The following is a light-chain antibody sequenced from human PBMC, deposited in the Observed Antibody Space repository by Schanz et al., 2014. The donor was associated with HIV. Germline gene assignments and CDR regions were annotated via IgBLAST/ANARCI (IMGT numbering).Light chain of an antibody. CDR3: AAWDGSLEGWV. J-gene: IGLJ3*02. CDR2: NTY. CDR1: SSNIGNNY. V-gene: IGLV1-44*01. Sequence: SVLTQPPSVSAAPGQKVTISCSGSSSNIGNNYVSWYQQLPGTAPKLLIYNTYHRPSGVPDRFSGSESGTSASLAISGLQSEDEADYYCAAWDGSLEGWVFGGGTRLTVL.